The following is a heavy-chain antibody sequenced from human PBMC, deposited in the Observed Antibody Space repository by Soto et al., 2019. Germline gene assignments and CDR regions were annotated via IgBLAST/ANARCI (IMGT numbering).Heavy chain of an antibody. CDR2: AHSRGTT. Sequence: QVQLQESGPGLVRPSETLSLTCNVSGGSISSYYWNWIRQPPGKGLEWVGYAHSRGTTNSNPSLKSRVAISVDTSKNQFSLWLTSVTAADTAIYFCASGSGDYFVLDSWGQGTLVTVSS. V-gene: IGHV4-59*01. J-gene: IGHJ4*02. CDR3: ASGSGDYFVLDS. CDR1: GGSISSYY. D-gene: IGHD1-26*01.